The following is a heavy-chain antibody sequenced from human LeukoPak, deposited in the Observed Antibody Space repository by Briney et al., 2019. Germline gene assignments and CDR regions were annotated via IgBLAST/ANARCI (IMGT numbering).Heavy chain of an antibody. CDR3: AGVLYSSGWYDAFDI. J-gene: IGHJ3*02. CDR1: GGSISSFY. Sequence: SETLSLTCTVSGGSISSFYWSWIRQPAGKGLEWIGRIYTSGSTNYNPSLKSRVTMSVDTSKNQFSLKVTSVTAADTAVYYCAGVLYSSGWYDAFDIWGQGTMVTVSS. V-gene: IGHV4-4*07. D-gene: IGHD6-19*01. CDR2: IYTSGST.